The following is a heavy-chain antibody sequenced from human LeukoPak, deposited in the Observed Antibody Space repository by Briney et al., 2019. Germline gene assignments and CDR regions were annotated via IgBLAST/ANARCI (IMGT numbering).Heavy chain of an antibody. V-gene: IGHV3-21*06. CDR1: GFTFSHFS. CDR2: ISSSSSDI. CDR3: ARVPGGMEWSDFDY. D-gene: IGHD3-3*01. J-gene: IGHJ4*02. Sequence: GWSLRLSCEASGFTFSHFSMNWVRQPPAKGLEWVSSISSSSSDIYYADSVKGRFTISRDNIKNSLYLQMNSLRAEDTAVYYCARVPGGMEWSDFDYWGQGTLVTVSS.